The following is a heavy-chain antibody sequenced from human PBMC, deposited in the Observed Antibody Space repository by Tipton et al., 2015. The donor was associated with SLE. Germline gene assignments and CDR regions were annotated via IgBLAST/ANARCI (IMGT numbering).Heavy chain of an antibody. CDR2: IYHSDSI. CDR3: AGVYYDFWIGYYD. Sequence: TLSLTCTVSGGSIRSYYWSWIRQPPGKGLEWIGRIYHSDSIYHNPSLKSRVTISIDKSKNQFSLNMNSVTAADTAVYYCAGVYYDFWIGYYDWGQGTLVTVSS. D-gene: IGHD3-3*01. CDR1: GGSIRSYY. V-gene: IGHV4-59*12. J-gene: IGHJ4*02.